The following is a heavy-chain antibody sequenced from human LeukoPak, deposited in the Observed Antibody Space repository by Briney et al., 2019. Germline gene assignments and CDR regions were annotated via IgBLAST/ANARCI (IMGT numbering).Heavy chain of an antibody. CDR1: GGTFSSYA. V-gene: IGHV1-69*04. J-gene: IGHJ4*02. D-gene: IGHD2-15*01. CDR2: IIPILGIA. Sequence: SVKVSCKASGGTFSSYAISWVRQAPGPGLEWMGRIIPILGIANYAQKFQGRVTITADKSTSTDYMELSSLRSEDTAVYYCGRGSIGYCSGGSCYFDYWGQGTLVTVSS. CDR3: GRGSIGYCSGGSCYFDY.